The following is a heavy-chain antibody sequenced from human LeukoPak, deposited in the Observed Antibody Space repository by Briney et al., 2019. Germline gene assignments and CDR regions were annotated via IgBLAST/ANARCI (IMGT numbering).Heavy chain of an antibody. V-gene: IGHV3-7*01. CDR2: INGDGSEK. CDR1: EFTFSNYW. Sequence: GGSLRLSCAASEFTFSNYWMNWVRQAPGEGLEWVANINGDGSEKKYVDSVKGRFTISRDNAKNSLYLQMSSLRAEDTAVYYCRRGHYGDSLHWGQGTGDTVAS. CDR3: RRGHYGDSLH. J-gene: IGHJ1*01. D-gene: IGHD4-17*01.